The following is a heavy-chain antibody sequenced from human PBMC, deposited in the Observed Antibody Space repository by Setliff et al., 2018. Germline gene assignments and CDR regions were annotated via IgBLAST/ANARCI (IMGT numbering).Heavy chain of an antibody. V-gene: IGHV1-69*10. Sequence: SVKVSCKASGGTFSSYAISWVRQAPGQGLEWMGGIIPILGIANYADSVKGRFTISRGNAKNSLYLQMNSLRAEDTAVYYCARDPAGWDTAMVNWFDPWGQGTLVTVSS. CDR2: IIPILGIA. J-gene: IGHJ5*02. D-gene: IGHD5-18*01. CDR1: GGTFSSYA. CDR3: ARDPAGWDTAMVNWFDP.